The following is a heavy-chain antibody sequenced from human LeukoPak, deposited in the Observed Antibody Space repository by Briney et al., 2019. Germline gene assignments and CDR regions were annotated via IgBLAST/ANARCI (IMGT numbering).Heavy chain of an antibody. J-gene: IGHJ3*02. V-gene: IGHV1-46*01. CDR1: GYTFTSYY. CDR2: INPSGGST. Sequence: ASVKVSCKASGYTFTSYYMHWVRQAPGQGLEWMGIINPSGGSTSYAQKFQGRVTMTRDMSTSTVYMELSSLRSEDTAAYYCARERILRYDAFDIWGQGTMVTVSS. D-gene: IGHD2-15*01. CDR3: ARERILRYDAFDI.